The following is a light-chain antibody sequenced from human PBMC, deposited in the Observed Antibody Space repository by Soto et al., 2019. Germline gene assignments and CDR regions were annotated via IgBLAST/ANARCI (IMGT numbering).Light chain of an antibody. CDR2: DNN. V-gene: IGLV1-51*01. Sequence: QSALTQPPSVSAAPGQRVTISCSGSSSNIGKNSVSWYQQLPGTAPKLLIFDNNKRPSGIPDRFSGSKSGTSATLGITGLQTGGEAHYYCGTWDTSLSAYVFGTGTKVTVL. J-gene: IGLJ1*01. CDR3: GTWDTSLSAYV. CDR1: SSNIGKNS.